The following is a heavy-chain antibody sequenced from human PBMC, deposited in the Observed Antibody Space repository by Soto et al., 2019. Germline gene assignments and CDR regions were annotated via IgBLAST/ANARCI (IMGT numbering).Heavy chain of an antibody. CDR3: ARFSGGSYNTYYFYYGMDV. CDR1: GYTFTRYG. Sequence: ASVKVSCKASGYTFTRYGISWVRHAPGQGLGWMGWISAYNGNTKYAQDLQGRVTMTTDTSTSTAYMELRSLRSDDTAVYYCARFSGGSYNTYYFYYGMDVWGQGTTVTVSS. J-gene: IGHJ6*02. V-gene: IGHV1-18*01. CDR2: ISAYNGNT. D-gene: IGHD2-15*01.